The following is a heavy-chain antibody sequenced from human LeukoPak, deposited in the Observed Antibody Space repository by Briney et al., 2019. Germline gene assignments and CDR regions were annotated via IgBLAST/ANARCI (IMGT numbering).Heavy chain of an antibody. CDR2: SSSTI. D-gene: IGHD6-13*01. Sequence: SSSTIYYADSVKGRFTISRDNAKNSLYLQMNSLRAEDTDTAVYFCARERLEAAAGLDYWGQGTLVTVSS. CDR3: ARERLEAAAGLDY. V-gene: IGHV3-48*04. J-gene: IGHJ4*02.